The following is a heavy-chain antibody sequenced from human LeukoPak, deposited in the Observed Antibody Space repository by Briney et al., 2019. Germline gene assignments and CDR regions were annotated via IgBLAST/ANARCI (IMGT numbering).Heavy chain of an antibody. J-gene: IGHJ4*02. CDR2: INSDGSST. D-gene: IGHD6-13*01. Sequence: QSGGSLRLSCAASGFTFSNSWMHWVRQAPGKGLAWVSRINSDGSSTSFADSVKGRFTISRDNAKNTLYLQMNSLRAEDTAVYYCATTGYSLFDYWGQGTLVTVSS. CDR3: ATTGYSLFDY. V-gene: IGHV3-74*01. CDR1: GFTFSNSW.